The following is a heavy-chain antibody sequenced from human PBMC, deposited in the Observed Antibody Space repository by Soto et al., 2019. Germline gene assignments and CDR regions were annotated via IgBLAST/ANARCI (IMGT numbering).Heavy chain of an antibody. D-gene: IGHD3-16*02. V-gene: IGHV3-48*02. CDR3: ARDIELDP. CDR2: ISSSSTI. Sequence: GGSLRLSCAASGFSFNSYSMNWVRQAPGKGLEWVSYISSSSTIYYADSVKGRFTISRDNAKNSLYLQMNSLRDEDTAVYYCARDIELDPWGRGTLVTVSS. J-gene: IGHJ5*02. CDR1: GFSFNSYS.